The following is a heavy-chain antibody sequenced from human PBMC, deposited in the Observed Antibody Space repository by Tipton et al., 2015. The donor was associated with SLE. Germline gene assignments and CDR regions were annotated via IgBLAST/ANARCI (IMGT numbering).Heavy chain of an antibody. Sequence: SLRLSCAASGFTFSSYGMRWVRQAPGKGLEWVSAISGSGGSTYYADSVKGRFTISRDNSKNTLYLQMNSLRAEDTAVYYCAKDPPRGGSSGWFDPWGQGPLVTVSS. D-gene: IGHD2-15*01. J-gene: IGHJ5*02. CDR3: AKDPPRGGSSGWFDP. V-gene: IGHV3-23*01. CDR2: ISGSGGST. CDR1: GFTFSSYG.